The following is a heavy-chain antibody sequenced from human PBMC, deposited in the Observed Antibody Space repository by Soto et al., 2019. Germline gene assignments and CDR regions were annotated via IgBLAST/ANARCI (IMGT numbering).Heavy chain of an antibody. CDR1: GYTFTGYD. CDR2: MNPNSGNT. Sequence: ASGKVSHQASGYTFTGYDINWVRQDTGQGLEWMGWMNPNSGNTGYAQKFQGRVTMTRNTSISTAYMELSSLRSEDTAVYYCARANYDILTGRGFDPWGQGTLVTVSS. CDR3: ARANYDILTGRGFDP. J-gene: IGHJ5*02. V-gene: IGHV1-8*01. D-gene: IGHD3-9*01.